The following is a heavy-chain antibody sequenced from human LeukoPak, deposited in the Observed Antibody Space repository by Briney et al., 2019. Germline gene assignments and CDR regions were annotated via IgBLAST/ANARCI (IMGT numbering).Heavy chain of an antibody. CDR2: IKPDGTEQ. Sequence: QPGGSLRLSCAASRFTFSRYWMSWVRQAPGKGLECVASIKPDGTEQHYVDSVKGRFTISRDNAKNSLYLQMNSLRPEDTAVFYCARVGGLTVAGMAHWSFDLWGRGTLVTVSS. CDR3: ARVGGLTVAGMAHWSFDL. J-gene: IGHJ2*01. D-gene: IGHD6-13*01. V-gene: IGHV3-7*04. CDR1: RFTFSRYW.